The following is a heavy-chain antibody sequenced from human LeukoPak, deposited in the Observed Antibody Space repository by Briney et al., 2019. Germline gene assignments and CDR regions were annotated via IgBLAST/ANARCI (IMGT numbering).Heavy chain of an antibody. CDR3: ARDEDPRISVVSGDCFDY. Sequence: GGSLRLSCAASGFTFSSYAMHWVRQAPGKGLEWVAVISYDGSNKYYADSVKGRFTISRDNSKNTLYLQMNSLRAEDTAVYYCARDEDPRISVVSGDCFDYWGQGTLVTVSS. CDR2: ISYDGSNK. D-gene: IGHD2-15*01. V-gene: IGHV3-30-3*01. CDR1: GFTFSSYA. J-gene: IGHJ4*02.